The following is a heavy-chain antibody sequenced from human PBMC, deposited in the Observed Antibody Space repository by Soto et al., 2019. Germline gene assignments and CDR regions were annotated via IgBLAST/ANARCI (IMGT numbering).Heavy chain of an antibody. V-gene: IGHV1-69*13. J-gene: IGHJ3*02. Sequence: SVKVSCKASGGTFSTYGMNWVRLAPGQGLEWMGGIIPKFGTTNYAQKFQGRVTITADESTNTAYMELNYLRSEDTAVYYCASSADFIAAANDAFDIWGQGTMVTVSS. CDR2: IIPKFGTT. CDR1: GGTFSTYG. D-gene: IGHD6-13*01. CDR3: ASSADFIAAANDAFDI.